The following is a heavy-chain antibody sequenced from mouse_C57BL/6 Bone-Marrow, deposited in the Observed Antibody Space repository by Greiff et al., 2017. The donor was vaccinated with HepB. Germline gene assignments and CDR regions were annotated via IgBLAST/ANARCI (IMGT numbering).Heavy chain of an antibody. J-gene: IGHJ3*01. Sequence: EVQLKESGGGLVQPGGSLSLSCAASGFTFTDYYMSWVRQPPGKALEWLGFIRNKANGYTTEYSASVKGRFTISRDNSQSILYLQMNALRAEDSATYYCARDSSYGAWFAYWGQGTLVTVSA. CDR1: GFTFTDYY. CDR3: ARDSSYGAWFAY. CDR2: IRNKANGYTT. D-gene: IGHD1-1*01. V-gene: IGHV7-3*01.